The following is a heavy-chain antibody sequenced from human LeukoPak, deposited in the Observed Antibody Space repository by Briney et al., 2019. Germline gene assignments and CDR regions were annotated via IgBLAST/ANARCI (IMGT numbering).Heavy chain of an antibody. CDR2: INHSGST. D-gene: IGHD3-10*01. CDR3: ARLFGYYYGSGSPNFDY. J-gene: IGHJ4*02. V-gene: IGHV4-34*01. Sequence: PSETLSLTCAVYGGSFSGYYWSWIRQPPGKGLEWIGEINHSGSTNYNPSLTSRVTISVDTSKNQFSLKLSSVTAADTAVYYCARLFGYYYGSGSPNFDYWGQGTLGTVSS. CDR1: GGSFSGYY.